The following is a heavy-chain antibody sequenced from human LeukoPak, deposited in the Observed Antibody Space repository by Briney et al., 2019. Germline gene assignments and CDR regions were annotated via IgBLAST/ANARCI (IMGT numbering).Heavy chain of an antibody. CDR3: ARYLIYCSSTSCTRGNFDY. J-gene: IGHJ4*02. D-gene: IGHD2-2*01. CDR1: GGTFSSYA. Sequence: SLKVSCKASGGTFSSYAISWVRQAPGQGLEWMGGIIPTIGSVNYAHKFQGRVTITADKATSTAYMEMSSLRSEDTAVYYCARYLIYCSSTSCTRGNFDYWGQGTLVTVSS. V-gene: IGHV1-69*06. CDR2: IIPTIGSV.